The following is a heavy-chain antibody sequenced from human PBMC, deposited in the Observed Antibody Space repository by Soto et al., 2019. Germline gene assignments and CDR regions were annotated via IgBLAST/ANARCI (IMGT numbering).Heavy chain of an antibody. V-gene: IGHV1-46*01. CDR3: ASATRGIQQLGPYYFDY. Sequence: ASVKVSCKASGYTFTSYYMHWVRQAPGQGLEWMGIINPSGGSTSYAQKFQGRGTMTRDTSTSTVYMELSSLRSEDTAVYYCASATRGIQQLGPYYFDYWGQGTLVTVSS. CDR1: GYTFTSYY. CDR2: INPSGGST. J-gene: IGHJ4*02. D-gene: IGHD6-6*01.